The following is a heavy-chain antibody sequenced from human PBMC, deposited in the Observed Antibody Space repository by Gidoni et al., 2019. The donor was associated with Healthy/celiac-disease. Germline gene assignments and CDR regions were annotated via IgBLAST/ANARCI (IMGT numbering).Heavy chain of an antibody. CDR1: GYSISSSNW. Sequence: QVQLQQSGPGLVQPSQTLSLTCAVSGYSISSSNWWGCIRQPPGKGREWIGYIYYSGSIYYNPSLKSRVTLSVDTSKNQFSLKLSSGTAVDTAVYYCAGGIVGATPHLWGQGTLVTVSS. D-gene: IGHD1-26*01. V-gene: IGHV4-28*02. CDR3: AGGIVGATPHL. J-gene: IGHJ4*02. CDR2: IYYSGSI.